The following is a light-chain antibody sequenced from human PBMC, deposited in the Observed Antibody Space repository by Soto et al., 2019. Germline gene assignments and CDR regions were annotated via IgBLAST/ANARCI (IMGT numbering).Light chain of an antibody. V-gene: IGKV1-9*01. Sequence: IQLTQSPSSLSASIGDRVTITCRASQGISNSLAWYQQKPGKAPKLLIYIASALQSGVPPRFSGSGFGTDFTLTISSLQPEDYATYYCQQLDSYPLTFGQGTRLEIK. J-gene: IGKJ5*01. CDR1: QGISNS. CDR3: QQLDSYPLT. CDR2: IAS.